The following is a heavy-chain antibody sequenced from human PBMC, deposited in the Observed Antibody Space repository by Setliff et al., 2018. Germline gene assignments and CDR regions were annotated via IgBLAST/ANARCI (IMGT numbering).Heavy chain of an antibody. CDR3: ALSDHYPFYYDY. Sequence: SETLSLTCTVSGGSISSSSYYWGWIRQPPGKGLEWIGSIYYSESTYYNPSLKSRVTISVDTSKNQFSLKLSYVTVADTAVYYCALSDHYPFYYDYGGLGTLVTVSS. CDR2: IYYSEST. J-gene: IGHJ4*02. V-gene: IGHV4-39*07. CDR1: GGSISSSSYY. D-gene: IGHD3-3*01.